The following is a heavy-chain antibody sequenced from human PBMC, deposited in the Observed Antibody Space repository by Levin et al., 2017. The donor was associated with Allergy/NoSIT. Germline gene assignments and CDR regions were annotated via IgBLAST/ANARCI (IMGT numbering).Heavy chain of an antibody. CDR3: ARGPSTVVTTL. Sequence: GESLKISCAASGFIFSSYWMSWVRHTPGKGLEWVANIKQDGSHSNYVDSVKGRFTISRDNAKNSLYLQMNSLRDEDTAVYYCARGPSTVVTTLWGQGTPVTVSS. J-gene: IGHJ4*02. D-gene: IGHD2-21*02. CDR1: GFIFSSYW. CDR2: IKQDGSHS. V-gene: IGHV3-7*01.